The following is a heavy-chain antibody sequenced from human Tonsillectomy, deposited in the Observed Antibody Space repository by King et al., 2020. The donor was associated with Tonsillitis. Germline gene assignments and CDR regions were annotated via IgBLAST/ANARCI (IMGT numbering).Heavy chain of an antibody. CDR2: IYTSGSA. CDR1: GGSISSGNYY. D-gene: IGHD3-3*01. V-gene: IGHV4-61*02. J-gene: IGHJ4*02. Sequence: VQLQESGPGLVKPSQTLSLTCTVSGGSISSGNYYWSWIRQPAGKGLEWIGRIYTSGSAFYNPSLQSRVSISVDTSKNQFSLKLSSVTAADTAVYYCARGVDYDFWTGYPFFDYWGQGTLVTVSS. CDR3: ARGVDYDFWTGYPFFDY.